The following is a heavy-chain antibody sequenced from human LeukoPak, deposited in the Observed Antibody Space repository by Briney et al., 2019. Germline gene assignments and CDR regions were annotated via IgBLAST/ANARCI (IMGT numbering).Heavy chain of an antibody. Sequence: ASVKVSCKASGYTFTGYFVHWVRQSPGQGLEWIRWINPNSGGTNYAQKFQGRVTMTRDTSISTAYVELSRLRSDDTAVYYCARAYCSGDSCKGTYGYYFDYWGQGTLVTVSS. CDR1: GYTFTGYF. CDR3: ARAYCSGDSCKGTYGYYFDY. CDR2: INPNSGGT. J-gene: IGHJ4*02. V-gene: IGHV1-2*02. D-gene: IGHD2-15*01.